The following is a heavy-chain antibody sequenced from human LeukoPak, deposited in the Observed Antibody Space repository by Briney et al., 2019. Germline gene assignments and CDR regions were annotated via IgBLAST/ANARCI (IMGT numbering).Heavy chain of an antibody. CDR3: ARDGYYYGSGSHY. Sequence: ASVKVSCKASGYTFTSYGVSWVGQAPGQGLEWMGWISTYNGNTNYAHKLQGRVTMTTDTSTSTAYMELRSLRSDDTAVYYCARDGYYYGSGSHYWGQGTLVTVSS. CDR2: ISTYNGNT. D-gene: IGHD3-10*01. CDR1: GYTFTSYG. J-gene: IGHJ4*02. V-gene: IGHV1-18*01.